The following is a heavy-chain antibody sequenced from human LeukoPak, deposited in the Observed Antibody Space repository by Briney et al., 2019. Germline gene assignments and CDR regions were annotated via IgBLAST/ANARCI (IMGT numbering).Heavy chain of an antibody. CDR1: GYTFTGYY. D-gene: IGHD6-19*01. Sequence: GASVKVSCKASGYTFTGYYMHWVRQAPGQGLEWMGWINPNSGGTNYAQKFQGRVTMTRDTSISTAYMELSRLRSDDTAVYYCARDRDSSGWNPRYYFDYWGQGTLVTASS. CDR3: ARDRDSSGWNPRYYFDY. CDR2: INPNSGGT. J-gene: IGHJ4*02. V-gene: IGHV1-2*02.